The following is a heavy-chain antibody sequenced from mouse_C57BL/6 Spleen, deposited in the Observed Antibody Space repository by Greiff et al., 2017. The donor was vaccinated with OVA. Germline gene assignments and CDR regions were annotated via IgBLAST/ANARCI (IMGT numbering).Heavy chain of an antibody. CDR1: GYSFTGYY. V-gene: IGHV1-42*01. D-gene: IGHD2-2*01. CDR3: ARGYGYDAWFAY. CDR2: INPSTGGT. J-gene: IGHJ3*01. Sequence: VQLKQSGPELVKPGASVKISCKASGYSFTGYYMNWVKQSPEKSLEWIGEINPSTGGTTYNQKFKAKATLTVDKSSSTAYMQLKSLTSEDSAVYYCARGYGYDAWFAYWGQGTLVTVSA.